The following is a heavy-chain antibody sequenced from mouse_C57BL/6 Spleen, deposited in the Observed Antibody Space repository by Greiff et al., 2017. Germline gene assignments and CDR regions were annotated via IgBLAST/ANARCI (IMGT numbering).Heavy chain of an antibody. Sequence: QVQLKESGAELVKPGASVKISCKASGYAFSSYWMNWVKQRPGKGLEWIGQIYPGDGDTNYNGKFKGKATLTAAKSSSTAYMQLSSLTSEDSAVYFCARGGYYAMDYWGQGTSVTVSS. V-gene: IGHV1-80*01. CDR1: GYAFSSYW. CDR2: IYPGDGDT. J-gene: IGHJ4*01. CDR3: ARGGYYAMDY.